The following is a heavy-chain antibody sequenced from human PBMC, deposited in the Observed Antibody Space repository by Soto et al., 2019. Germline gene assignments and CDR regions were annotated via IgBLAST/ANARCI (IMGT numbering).Heavy chain of an antibody. CDR3: ARRYIAAPATAFDL. Sequence: PGESLKISCQGSGYRFSTNWIPWGRQLPGKGLESVGIIYPADSDTRYSPSFKGQVTISADKTISTTYLQWSSLKASDTAMYFCARRYIAAPATAFDLWGQGTPVTVSS. V-gene: IGHV5-51*01. J-gene: IGHJ4*02. D-gene: IGHD6-13*01. CDR1: GYRFSTNW. CDR2: IYPADSDT.